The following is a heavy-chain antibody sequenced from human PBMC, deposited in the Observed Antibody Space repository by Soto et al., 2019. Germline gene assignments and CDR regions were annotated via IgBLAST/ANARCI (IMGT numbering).Heavy chain of an antibody. CDR3: ARHKSGSDWLDP. CDR1: GGSISDISYC. Sequence: ETLSLTCTVSGGSISDISYCWGWIRQPPGKGLQWIGCMFYSGATYYNPSLKNRVTLSVDTSNNEFSLKLVSVTAPDTAVYYCARHKSGSDWLDPWGQGTLVTVPQ. V-gene: IGHV4-39*01. CDR2: MFYSGAT. D-gene: IGHD2-15*01. J-gene: IGHJ5*02.